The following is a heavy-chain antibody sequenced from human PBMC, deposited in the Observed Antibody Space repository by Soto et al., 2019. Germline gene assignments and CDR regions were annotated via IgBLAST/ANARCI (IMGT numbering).Heavy chain of an antibody. Sequence: KTSETLSLTCAVSGGSISSGGYSWSWIRQPPGKGLEWIGYIYHSGSTYYNPSLKSRVTISVDRSKNQFSLKLSSVTAADTAVYYCARGPKVTTDLGWFDPWGQGTLVTVSS. J-gene: IGHJ5*02. CDR1: GGSISSGGYS. CDR3: ARGPKVTTDLGWFDP. CDR2: IYHSGST. V-gene: IGHV4-30-2*01. D-gene: IGHD4-17*01.